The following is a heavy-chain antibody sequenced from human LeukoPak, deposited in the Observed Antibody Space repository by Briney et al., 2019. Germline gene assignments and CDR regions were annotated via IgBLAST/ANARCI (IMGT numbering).Heavy chain of an antibody. CDR1: GYTLTELS. V-gene: IGHV1-24*01. CDR3: ARGGPYYYGSGIDY. D-gene: IGHD3-10*01. Sequence: ASVKVSCKVSGYTLTELSMHWVRQAPGKGPEWMGGFDPEDGETIYAQKFQGRVTMTEDTSTDTAYMELSSLRSEDTAVYYCARGGPYYYGSGIDYWGQGTLVTVSS. J-gene: IGHJ4*02. CDR2: FDPEDGET.